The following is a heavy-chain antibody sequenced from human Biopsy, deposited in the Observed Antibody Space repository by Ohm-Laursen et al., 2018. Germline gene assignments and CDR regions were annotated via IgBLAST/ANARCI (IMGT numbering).Heavy chain of an antibody. CDR2: MNPNSGNT. V-gene: IGHV1-8*01. CDR1: GYTFTSFD. Sequence: GASVTASCKAYGYTFTSFDINWVRLATGHGLEWMGWMNPNSGNTGSAQKLQGRATMTRNTSISTAYMELSSLRSEDTAVYYCARGQRHYYFLTGYSNADAMDVWGQGTTVTVSS. D-gene: IGHD3-9*01. J-gene: IGHJ6*02. CDR3: ARGQRHYYFLTGYSNADAMDV.